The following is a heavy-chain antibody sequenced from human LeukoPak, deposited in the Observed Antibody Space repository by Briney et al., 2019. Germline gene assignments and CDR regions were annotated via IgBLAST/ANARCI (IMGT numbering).Heavy chain of an antibody. CDR1: GFSFSNYA. D-gene: IGHD3-9*01. CDR2: ISKDGSMK. V-gene: IGHV3-30*04. Sequence: PGRSLRLSCAASGFSFSNYAMDWVRQAPGKGLEWVAVISKDGSMKYYSDSVKGRFTVSRDNSKNTLYLQMNSLRAEDTAVYYCAKDAYYDILTGAGGPAYWGQGTLVTVSS. J-gene: IGHJ4*02. CDR3: AKDAYYDILTGAGGPAY.